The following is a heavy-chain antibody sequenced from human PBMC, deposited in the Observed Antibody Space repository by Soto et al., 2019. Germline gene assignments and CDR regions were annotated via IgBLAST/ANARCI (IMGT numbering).Heavy chain of an antibody. V-gene: IGHV1-69*12. CDR3: ARVRVRFLEWLGSEG. CDR2: IIPIFGTA. J-gene: IGHJ4*02. Sequence: QVQLVQSGAEVKKPGSSVKVSCKASGGTFSSYAISWVRQAPGQGLEWMGGIIPIFGTANYAQKFQGRVTITADESTSTAYMELSSLSSEDTAVDYCARVRVRFLEWLGSEGWGQGTLVTVSS. CDR1: GGTFSSYA. D-gene: IGHD3-3*01.